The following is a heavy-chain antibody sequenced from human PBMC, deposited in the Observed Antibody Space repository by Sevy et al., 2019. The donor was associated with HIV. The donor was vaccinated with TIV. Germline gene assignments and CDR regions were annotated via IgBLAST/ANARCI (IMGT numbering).Heavy chain of an antibody. Sequence: LLQLPETLSLTCTVSGGSISSSDSYWSWIRQPPGKGLEWIGYIHFSGGTYYNPFLKSRVAMSVDTSERQFSLRLSFMTAADTAVYYCANKRGYSHGPFDYWGQGALVIVSS. D-gene: IGHD5-12*01. J-gene: IGHJ4*02. V-gene: IGHV4-30-4*01. CDR3: ANKRGYSHGPFDY. CDR2: IHFSGGT. CDR1: GGSISSSDSY.